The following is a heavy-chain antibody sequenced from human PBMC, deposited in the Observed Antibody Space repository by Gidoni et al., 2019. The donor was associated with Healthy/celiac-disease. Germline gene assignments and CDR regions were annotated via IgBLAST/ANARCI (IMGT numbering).Heavy chain of an antibody. CDR2: SSGSGCST. J-gene: IGHJ2*01. CDR3: ARCRGGSCTTDWYFDL. Sequence: EVQLLESGGGLVQPGGSLRLSCAASGFTFSSYAMRWVRQAPGKGLEWVSASSGSGCSTYYADSVKGRFTIYRDNSKNTLYLQMNSLRAEDTAVYYCARCRGGSCTTDWYFDLWGRGTLVTVSS. CDR1: GFTFSSYA. D-gene: IGHD2-15*01. V-gene: IGHV3-23*01.